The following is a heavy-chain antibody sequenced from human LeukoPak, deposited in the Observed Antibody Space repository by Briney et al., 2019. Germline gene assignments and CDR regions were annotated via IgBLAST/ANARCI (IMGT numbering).Heavy chain of an antibody. V-gene: IGHV4-61*01. CDR1: GVSISSSSYY. CDR2: IYYSGST. Sequence: SETLSLTCTVSGVSISSSSYYWSWIRQPPGKGLEWIGYIYYSGSTNYNPSLKSRVTISVDTSKNQFSLKLSSVTAADTAVYYCARELMQPGRGRAMDVWGKGTTVTVSS. J-gene: IGHJ6*04. CDR3: ARELMQPGRGRAMDV. D-gene: IGHD6-13*01.